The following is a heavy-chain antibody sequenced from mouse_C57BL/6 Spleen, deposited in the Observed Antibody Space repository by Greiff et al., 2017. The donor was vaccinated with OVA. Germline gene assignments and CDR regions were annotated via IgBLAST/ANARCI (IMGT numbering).Heavy chain of an antibody. CDR3: AREGFAY. V-gene: IGHV1-54*01. CDR1: GYAFTNYL. Sequence: VQLQQSGAELVRPGTSVKVSCKASGYAFTNYLIEWVKQRPGQGLEWIGVINPGSGGTNYNEKFKGKATLTADKSSSTAYMQLSSLTSEDSAVYFCAREGFAYWGQGNLVTVSA. J-gene: IGHJ3*01. CDR2: INPGSGGT.